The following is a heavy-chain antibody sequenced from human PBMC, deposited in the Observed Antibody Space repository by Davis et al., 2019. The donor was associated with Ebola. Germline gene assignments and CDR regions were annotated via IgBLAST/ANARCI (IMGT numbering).Heavy chain of an antibody. V-gene: IGHV3-74*01. CDR3: ATRGYSDGWPDY. Sequence: PGGSLRLSRAASGFTFSSYWMHWVRQAPGEGLVWVSRIDSDGSITRYADSVKGRFTISRDNAKNSLYLQMTSLRAEDTAVYYCATRGYSDGWPDYWGQGTLVIVSS. CDR1: GFTFSSYW. D-gene: IGHD6-19*01. CDR2: IDSDGSIT. J-gene: IGHJ4*02.